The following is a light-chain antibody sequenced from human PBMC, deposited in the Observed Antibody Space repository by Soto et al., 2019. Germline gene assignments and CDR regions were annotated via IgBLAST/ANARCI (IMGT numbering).Light chain of an antibody. J-gene: IGKJ1*01. V-gene: IGKV1-39*01. CDR2: AAS. CDR1: QGISTY. CDR3: QQSYSTTWT. Sequence: DIQMTQSPSSLSASVGDRVTITCRASQGISTYLNCYQQKPGKAPKLLIYAASSLQSGVPSGFSGSGSETDFTLTISSLQPEDFETYSCQQSYSTTWTFGQGTKVDIK.